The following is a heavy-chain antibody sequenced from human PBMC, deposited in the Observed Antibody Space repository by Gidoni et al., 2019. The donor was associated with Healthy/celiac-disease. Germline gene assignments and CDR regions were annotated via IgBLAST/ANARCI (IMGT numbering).Heavy chain of an antibody. CDR1: GFTFSSYS. CDR3: ARVRYDSSGQVDY. V-gene: IGHV3-21*01. CDR2: ISSSSSYI. Sequence: EVQLVESGGGLVKPGGSLRLSCAASGFTFSSYSMNWVRQAPGKGLEWVSSISSSSSYIYYADSVKGRFTISRDNAKNSLYLQMNSLRAEDTAVYYCARVRYDSSGQVDYWGQGTLVTVSS. D-gene: IGHD3-22*01. J-gene: IGHJ4*02.